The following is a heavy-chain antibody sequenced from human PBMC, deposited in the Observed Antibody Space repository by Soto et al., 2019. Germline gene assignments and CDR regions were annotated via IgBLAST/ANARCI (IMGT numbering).Heavy chain of an antibody. D-gene: IGHD3-22*01. CDR3: ARSNSQWLPPNY. CDR2: IFHTGTT. Sequence: SETLSLTDTVSGGAISSGYHWAWIRQPPGMRLEWVASIFHTGTTYYNAALTSRVTISVDTSKNQFSLRAEDTAVYYCARSNSQWLPPNYWGQGTLVTVSS. J-gene: IGHJ4*02. V-gene: IGHV4-38-2*02. CDR1: GGAISSGYH.